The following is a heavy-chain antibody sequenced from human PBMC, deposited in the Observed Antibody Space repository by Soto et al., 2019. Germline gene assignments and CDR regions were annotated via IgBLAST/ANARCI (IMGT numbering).Heavy chain of an antibody. J-gene: IGHJ4*02. Sequence: SETLSLTCTVSGGSISSGDYYWSWIRQPPGKGLEWIAYIYYIGSTNYNPSLKSRVTISVDTSKNQFSLKLSSVTAADTAVYYCARHSNEYRKSLDYWGQGTLVTVSS. CDR1: GGSISSGDYY. V-gene: IGHV4-61*08. CDR3: ARHSNEYRKSLDY. CDR2: IYYIGST. D-gene: IGHD6-13*01.